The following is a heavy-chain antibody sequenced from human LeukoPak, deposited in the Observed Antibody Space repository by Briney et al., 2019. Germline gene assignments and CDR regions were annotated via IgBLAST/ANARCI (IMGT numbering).Heavy chain of an antibody. CDR2: LKSETDGGTT. D-gene: IGHD3-10*01. CDR1: GFTFSNAW. J-gene: IGHJ4*02. CDR3: TTEFGFY. V-gene: IGHV3-15*07. Sequence: PGGSLRLSCVVSGFTFSNAWMNWVRQAPGKGLEWAGCLKSETDGGTTDYAAPVKGRFTISRDDSKNTLYLQMDGLKTEDTAVYYCTTEFGFYWGQGTLVTVSS.